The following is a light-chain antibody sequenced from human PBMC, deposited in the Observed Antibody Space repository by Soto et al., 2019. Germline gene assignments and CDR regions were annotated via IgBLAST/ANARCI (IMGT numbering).Light chain of an antibody. J-gene: IGKJ1*01. V-gene: IGKV3-11*01. CDR1: QYINTR. CDR3: HQRQSWPRT. CDR2: QTS. Sequence: EIVLTQSPATLSSFPGDRVTLSCRASQYINTRLAWYQHRPGQAPRLLIYQTSIRAAGIPARFSASGTGTDFTLTISDVQTADFAVYYCHQRQSWPRTFGQGTKVDNK.